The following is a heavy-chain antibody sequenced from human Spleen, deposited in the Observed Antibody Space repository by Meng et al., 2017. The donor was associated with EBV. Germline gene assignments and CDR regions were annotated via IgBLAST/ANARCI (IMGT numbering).Heavy chain of an antibody. J-gene: IGHJ4*02. CDR2: IYNSGST. CDR3: ARFRRGGGIVATIYDYFDY. D-gene: IGHD5-12*01. V-gene: IGHV4-4*03. CDR1: GGPISSSDG. Sequence: LRDAYVPVVATPRGHMCLTCAVSGGPISSSDGWSCGRQPPGGVLDWIGDIYNSGSTNYNPSLKSRVTISVDKSKNQFSLKLSSVTAADTAVYYCARFRRGGGIVATIYDYFDYWSQGTLVTVSS.